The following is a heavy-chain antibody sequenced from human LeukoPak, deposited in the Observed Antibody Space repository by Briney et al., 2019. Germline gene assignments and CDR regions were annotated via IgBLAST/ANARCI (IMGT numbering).Heavy chain of an antibody. V-gene: IGHV1-18*01. CDR1: GYTFTSYG. CDR2: ISAYNGNT. Sequence: GASVKVSCKASGYTFTSYGISWVRQAPGQGLEWMGWISAYNGNTNYAQKLQGRVTMTTDTSTSTAYMELRSLRSDDTAVYYCARVGGWGYCSSTSCPLYYFDYWGQGTLVTVSS. J-gene: IGHJ4*02. CDR3: ARVGGWGYCSSTSCPLYYFDY. D-gene: IGHD2-2*01.